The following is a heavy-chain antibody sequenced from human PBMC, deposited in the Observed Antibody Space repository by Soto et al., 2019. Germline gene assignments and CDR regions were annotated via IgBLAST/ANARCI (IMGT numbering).Heavy chain of an antibody. CDR1: GFTFNPFW. Sequence: GSLSLSCSASGFTFNPFWRTWVRQDPGKGLEWLANIKEDGSEKYYVDSVKGRFTISRDNSKNTLYLQMNSLRAEDTAVYYCAKGGLWFVGITIFGVALDAFDIWGQGTMVTVSS. D-gene: IGHD3-3*01. CDR2: IKEDGSEK. J-gene: IGHJ3*02. CDR3: AKGGLWFVGITIFGVALDAFDI. V-gene: IGHV3-7*03.